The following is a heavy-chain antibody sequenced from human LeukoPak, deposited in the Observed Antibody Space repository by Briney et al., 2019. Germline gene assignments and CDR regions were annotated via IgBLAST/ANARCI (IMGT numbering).Heavy chain of an antibody. J-gene: IGHJ4*02. V-gene: IGHV4-59*01. CDR3: ARSSYCSSTSCYAGGFDY. CDR1: GGSISRDY. CDR2: IYYTGST. Sequence: SETLSLTCTVSGGSISRDYWSWIRQPPGKGLEWIGYIYYTGSTNYNPSLKSRVTISVDTSKNQFSLKLSSVTAADTAVYYCARSSYCSSTSCYAGGFDYWGQGTLVTVSS. D-gene: IGHD2-2*01.